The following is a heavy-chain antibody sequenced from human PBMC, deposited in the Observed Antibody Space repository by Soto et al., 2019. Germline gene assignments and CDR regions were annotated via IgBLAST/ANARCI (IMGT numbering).Heavy chain of an antibody. Sequence: GGSLRLSCAASGFTFSSYWMSWVRQAPGKGLEWVANIKQDGSEKYYVDSVKGRFTISRDNAKNSLYLQMNSLRAEDTAVYYCARVGSSSSRYYYYYGMDVWGQGTTVTVSS. CDR3: ARVGSSSSRYYYYYGMDV. CDR2: IKQDGSEK. D-gene: IGHD6-6*01. V-gene: IGHV3-7*03. J-gene: IGHJ6*02. CDR1: GFTFSSYW.